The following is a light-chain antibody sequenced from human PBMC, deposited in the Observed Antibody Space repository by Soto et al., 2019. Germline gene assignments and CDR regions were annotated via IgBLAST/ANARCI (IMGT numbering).Light chain of an antibody. CDR3: QQYNNWPTMYT. V-gene: IGKV3-15*01. J-gene: IGKJ2*01. CDR2: GAS. CDR1: QSVSSN. Sequence: EIVMTQSPATLSVSPGERATLSCRASQSVSSNLAWYQQQPGQAPRLLIYGASIRATDIPARFSGSGSGTEFTLTISSLQSEDFAVYYCQQYNNWPTMYTFGQGNKLEIK.